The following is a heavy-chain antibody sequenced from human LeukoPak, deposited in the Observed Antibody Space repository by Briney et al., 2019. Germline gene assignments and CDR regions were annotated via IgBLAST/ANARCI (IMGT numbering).Heavy chain of an antibody. Sequence: GGSLRLSCAASGFTFSSYGMHWVRQAPGKGLEWVAVISYDGSNKYYADSVKGRFTISRDNSKNTLYLHMNSLRAEDTAVYYCAKENTIFGVVIIGLDYWGQGTLVTVSS. D-gene: IGHD3-3*01. J-gene: IGHJ4*02. CDR3: AKENTIFGVVIIGLDY. V-gene: IGHV3-30*18. CDR1: GFTFSSYG. CDR2: ISYDGSNK.